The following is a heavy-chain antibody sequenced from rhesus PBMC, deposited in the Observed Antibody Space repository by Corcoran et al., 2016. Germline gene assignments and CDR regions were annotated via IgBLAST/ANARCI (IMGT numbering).Heavy chain of an antibody. CDR1: GGSISSSY. CDR3: ASEGAAAPFDY. J-gene: IGHJ4*01. Sequence: QLQLQESGPGLVKPSETLSVTCVVSGGSISSSYWSWIRQAPGKGLEWIRYIYGSGRSTNYNPSLKSRVTLSVTTSKNQRSLKLSSVTAADTAVYYCASEGAAAPFDYWGQGVLVTVSS. V-gene: IGHV4-169*02. D-gene: IGHD6-25*01. CDR2: IYGSGRST.